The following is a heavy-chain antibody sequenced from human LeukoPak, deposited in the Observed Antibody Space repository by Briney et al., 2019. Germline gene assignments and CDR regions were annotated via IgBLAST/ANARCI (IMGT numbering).Heavy chain of an antibody. D-gene: IGHD6-13*01. CDR2: IKQDGSQK. CDR1: GFTFSHYW. CDR3: AKDDNSWSLDY. J-gene: IGHJ4*02. V-gene: IGHV3-7*01. Sequence: GGSLRLSCAASGFTFSHYWMSWVRQAPGKGLERVASIKQDGSQKYYGDSVKGRFTISRDNAKDSLYLQMNSLRAEDTAFYYCAKDDNSWSLDYWGQGTLVTVSS.